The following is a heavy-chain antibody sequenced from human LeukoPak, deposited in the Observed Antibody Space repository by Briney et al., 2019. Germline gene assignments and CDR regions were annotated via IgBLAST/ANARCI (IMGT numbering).Heavy chain of an antibody. CDR1: GFTFSSYE. J-gene: IGHJ4*02. D-gene: IGHD2-15*01. CDR2: ISSSSSYI. CDR3: ARDRITYCSGGSCSYFDS. V-gene: IGHV3-21*01. Sequence: PGGSLRLSCAASGFTFSSYEMNWVRQAPGKGLEWVSSISSSSSYIYYADSVKGRFTISRDNAKNSLYLQMNSLRAEDTAVYYCARDRITYCSGGSCSYFDSWGQGTLVTVSS.